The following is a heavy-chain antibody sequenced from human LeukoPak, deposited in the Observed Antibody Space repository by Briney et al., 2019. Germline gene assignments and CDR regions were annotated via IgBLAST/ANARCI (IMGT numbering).Heavy chain of an antibody. D-gene: IGHD4-17*01. CDR3: ARDTDYSGMDV. Sequence: GGSLRLSCAASGFTFDDYAMHWVRQAPGKGLEWVSAISGGGGSTYYADSVKGRFTVSRDNSKNTLYLQMNSLRAEDTAVYYCARDTDYSGMDVWGKGTTVTVSS. CDR1: GFTFDDYA. V-gene: IGHV3-23*01. J-gene: IGHJ6*04. CDR2: ISGGGGST.